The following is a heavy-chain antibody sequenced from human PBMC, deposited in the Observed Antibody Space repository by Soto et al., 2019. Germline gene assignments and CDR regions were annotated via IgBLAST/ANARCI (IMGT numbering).Heavy chain of an antibody. CDR3: ARDRLYYYGSGSYSHYFYYYGMDV. CDR1: GGSISSGDYY. V-gene: IGHV4-30-4*01. Sequence: SETLSLTCTVSGGSISSGDYYWSWIRQPPGKGLEWIGYIYYSGSTYYNPSLKSRVTISVDTSKNQFSLKLSSVTAADTAVYYCARDRLYYYGSGSYSHYFYYYGMDVWGQGTTVTVSS. J-gene: IGHJ6*02. CDR2: IYYSGST. D-gene: IGHD3-10*01.